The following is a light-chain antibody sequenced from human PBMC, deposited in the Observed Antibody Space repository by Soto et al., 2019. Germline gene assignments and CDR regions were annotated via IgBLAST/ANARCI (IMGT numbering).Light chain of an antibody. J-gene: IGLJ2*01. CDR3: SSYTSSSTSVV. V-gene: IGLV2-14*01. CDR2: DAS. Sequence: QSALTQPASVSGSPGQSITISCTGTSADIGGYNFVSWYQQHPGKAPKLMIYDASNRSSGISNRFSASKSGNTASLTISGLQAEDEAEYYCSSYTSSSTSVVFGGGTKVTVL. CDR1: SADIGGYNF.